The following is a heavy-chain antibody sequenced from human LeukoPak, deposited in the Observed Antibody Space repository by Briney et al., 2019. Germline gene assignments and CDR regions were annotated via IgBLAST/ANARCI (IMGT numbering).Heavy chain of an antibody. Sequence: SETLSLTCTVSGGSISSYYWSWIRQPPGKGLEFIGHVHYSGTANYNPSLRSRVTISIDMSKKHFFLKLKSVTAADTAVYYCARGYGDFRVEGRYFHSWGQGTLVTVSS. J-gene: IGHJ4*02. CDR3: ARGYGDFRVEGRYFHS. CDR1: GGSISSYY. D-gene: IGHD4-17*01. CDR2: VHYSGTA. V-gene: IGHV4-59*01.